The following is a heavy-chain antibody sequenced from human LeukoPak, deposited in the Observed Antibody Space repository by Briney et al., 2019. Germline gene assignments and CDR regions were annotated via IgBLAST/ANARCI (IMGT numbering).Heavy chain of an antibody. CDR3: ARHEYSGSYYGLSWFDP. CDR2: SYYSGST. D-gene: IGHD1-26*01. V-gene: IGHV4-39*01. Sequence: PSETLSLTCTVSGDSISSSGYYWGWIRQPPGKGLEWIASSYYSGSTYYNPSLKSRVTISVDTSKNQLSLKLSSLTAADTAVYYCARHEYSGSYYGLSWFDPWGQGTLVTVSS. CDR1: GDSISSSGYY. J-gene: IGHJ5*02.